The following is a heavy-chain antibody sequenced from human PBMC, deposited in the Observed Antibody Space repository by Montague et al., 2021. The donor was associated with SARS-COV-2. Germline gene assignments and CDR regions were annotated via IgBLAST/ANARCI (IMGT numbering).Heavy chain of an antibody. J-gene: IGHJ4*02. CDR1: GGSISSSSYY. D-gene: IGHD3-10*01. V-gene: IGHV4-39*01. CDR2: IYYSGST. CDR3: ASERTYGSGSYYNPFLLVGY. Sequence: SETLSLTCTVSGGSISSSSYYWGWIRQPPGKGLEWIGCIYYSGSTYYNPSLKSRVTISVDTSKNQFSLKLSSVTAADTAVYYCASERTYGSGSYYNPFLLVGYWGQGTLVTVSS.